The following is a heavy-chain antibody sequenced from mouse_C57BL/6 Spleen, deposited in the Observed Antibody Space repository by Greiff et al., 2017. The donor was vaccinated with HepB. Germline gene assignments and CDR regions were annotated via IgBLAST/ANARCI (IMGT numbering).Heavy chain of an antibody. V-gene: IGHV5-6*01. CDR2: ISSGGSYT. J-gene: IGHJ3*01. Sequence: EVQVVESGGDLVKPGGSLKLSCAASGFTFSSYGMSWVRQTPDKRLEWVATISSGGSYTYYPDSVKGRFTISRDNAKNTLYLQMSSLKSEDTAMYYCARHDRGFAYWGQGTLVTVSA. CDR1: GFTFSSYG. CDR3: ARHDRGFAY.